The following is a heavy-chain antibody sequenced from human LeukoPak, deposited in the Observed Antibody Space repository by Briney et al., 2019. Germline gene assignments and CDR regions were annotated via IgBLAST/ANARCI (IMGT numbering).Heavy chain of an antibody. CDR1: GGSISSSSYY. D-gene: IGHD6-19*01. Sequence: SETLSLTCTVSGGSISSSSYYWGWIRQPPGKGLEWIGSIYYSGSTYYNPSLKSRVTISVDTSKNQFSLKLSSVTAADTAVYYCARGAAVAGGWYFDLRGRGTLVTVSS. J-gene: IGHJ2*01. V-gene: IGHV4-39*01. CDR2: IYYSGST. CDR3: ARGAAVAGGWYFDL.